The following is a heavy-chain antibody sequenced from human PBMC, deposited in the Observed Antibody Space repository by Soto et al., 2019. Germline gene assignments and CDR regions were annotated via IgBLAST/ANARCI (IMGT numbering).Heavy chain of an antibody. V-gene: IGHV3-33*01. CDR1: GFTFSSYG. D-gene: IGHD6-13*01. J-gene: IGHJ6*02. CDR2: IWYDGSNK. CDR3: ARERGIAAAGTNYYGMDV. Sequence: GGSLRLSCAASGFTFSSYGMHWVRQAPGKGLEWVAVIWYDGSNKYYADSVKGRFTMPRENSKNTRYLQMNSLRAEDTAVYYCARERGIAAAGTNYYGMDVWGQGTTVTVSS.